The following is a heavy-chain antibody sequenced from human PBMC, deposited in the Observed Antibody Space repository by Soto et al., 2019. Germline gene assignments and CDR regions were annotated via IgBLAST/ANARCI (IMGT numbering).Heavy chain of an antibody. CDR1: GGTFSSYA. CDR2: IIPIFGTA. J-gene: IGHJ6*02. CDR3: AEARYYDFWSGYYPPYYYYGMDV. Sequence: SVKVSCKASGGTFSSYAISWVRQAPGQGLEWMGGIIPIFGTANYAQKFQGRVTITADKSTSTAYMELSSLRSEDTAVYYCAEARYYDFWSGYYPPYYYYGMDVWGQGTTVTVSS. V-gene: IGHV1-69*06. D-gene: IGHD3-3*01.